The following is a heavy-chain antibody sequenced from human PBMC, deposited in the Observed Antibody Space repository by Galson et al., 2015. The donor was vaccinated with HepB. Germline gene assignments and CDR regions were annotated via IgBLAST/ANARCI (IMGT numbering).Heavy chain of an antibody. CDR3: ARGYYDFWSGYPVPYMDV. Sequence: SVKVSCKASGYTFTSYYMHWVRQAPGQGLEWMGIINPSGGSTSYAQKFQGRVTMTRDTSTSTVYMELSSLRSEDTTVYYCARGYYDFWSGYPVPYMDVWGKGTTVTVSS. D-gene: IGHD3-3*01. CDR2: INPSGGST. J-gene: IGHJ6*03. CDR1: GYTFTSYY. V-gene: IGHV1-46*01.